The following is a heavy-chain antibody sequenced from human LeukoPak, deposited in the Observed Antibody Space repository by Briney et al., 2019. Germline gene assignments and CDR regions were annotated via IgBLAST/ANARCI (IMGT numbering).Heavy chain of an antibody. J-gene: IGHJ4*02. Sequence: GGSLRLSCEASGFTFSYYSMSWVRQAPGKGLEWVSTIRGSVDTTYSADSVKGRFTISRENSQNPLDLQMNSLTAEETAIYYCAKDLSWGSGAAASRIPVEIDSWGEGTLVSVS. D-gene: IGHD2-15*01. CDR2: IRGSVDTT. CDR1: GFTFSYYS. V-gene: IGHV3-23*01. CDR3: AKDLSWGSGAAASRIPVEIDS.